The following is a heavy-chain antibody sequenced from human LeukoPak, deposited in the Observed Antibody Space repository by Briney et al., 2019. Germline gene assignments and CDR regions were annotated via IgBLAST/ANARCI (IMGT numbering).Heavy chain of an antibody. J-gene: IGHJ4*02. V-gene: IGHV3-30*02. Sequence: GGSLRLSCAASGFTFSSYGMHWVRQAPGKGLEWVAFIRYDGSNKYYADSVKGRFTISRDNSKNTLYLQMNSLRAEDTAVYYCAKAASMPVYYFDYWGQGTLVTVSS. CDR3: AKAASMPVYYFDY. CDR2: IRYDGSNK. CDR1: GFTFSSYG. D-gene: IGHD2/OR15-2a*01.